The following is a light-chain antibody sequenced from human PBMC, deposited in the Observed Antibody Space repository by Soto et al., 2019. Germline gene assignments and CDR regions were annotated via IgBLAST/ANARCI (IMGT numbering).Light chain of an antibody. CDR2: DVS. V-gene: IGLV2-14*01. J-gene: IGLJ2*01. CDR1: SSDVGGYNY. Sequence: QPVLTQPASVSGSPGQSITISCTGTSSDVGGYNYVSWYQQHPGKAPKLMTYDVSNRPSGVSNRFSGSKSGNTASLTISGLQAEDEADYYCSSYTSSSPNVVFGGGTKLTVL. CDR3: SSYTSSSPNVV.